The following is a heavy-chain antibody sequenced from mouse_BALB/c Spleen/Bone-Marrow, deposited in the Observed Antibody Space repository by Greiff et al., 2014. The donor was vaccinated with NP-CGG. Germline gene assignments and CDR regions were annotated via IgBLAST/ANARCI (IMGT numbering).Heavy chain of an antibody. CDR2: IDPANGNT. D-gene: IGHD1-1*01. CDR1: GFNIKDTY. Sequence: EVNLVESGAELVKPGASVKLSCTASGFNIKDTYMYWVKQRPEQGLEWIGRIDPANGNTKYDPKFQGKATITADTSSNTAYLQLSSLTSEDTAVHYCARYRYYGSSYAMDYWGQGTSVTVSS. V-gene: IGHV14-3*02. CDR3: ARYRYYGSSYAMDY. J-gene: IGHJ4*01.